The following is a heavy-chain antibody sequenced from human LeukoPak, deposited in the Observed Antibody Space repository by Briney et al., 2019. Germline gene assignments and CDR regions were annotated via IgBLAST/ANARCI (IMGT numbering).Heavy chain of an antibody. Sequence: GGSLRLSCAASGFTFSDYYMSWIRPAPGKGLEWVSYISSSGSTIYYADSVKGRFTISRDNAKNSLYLQMNSLRAEDTAVYYCASGGKYYDSSAYGYWGQGTLVTVSS. CDR1: GFTFSDYY. CDR2: ISSSGSTI. V-gene: IGHV3-11*04. D-gene: IGHD3-22*01. CDR3: ASGGKYYDSSAYGY. J-gene: IGHJ4*02.